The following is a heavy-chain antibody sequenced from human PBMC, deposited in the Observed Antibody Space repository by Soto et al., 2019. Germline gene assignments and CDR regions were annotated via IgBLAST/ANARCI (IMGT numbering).Heavy chain of an antibody. CDR2: ISYDGRNK. J-gene: IGHJ6*04. V-gene: IGHV3-30*18. CDR3: AKDLVLEPGFFYYYSGMDV. CDR1: KFTFNTYA. D-gene: IGHD6-6*01. Sequence: GGSLRLSCAASKFTFNTYAMHWVRQAPGKGLEWVAVISYDGRNKYYADFVKGRFTIARDNSKNALYLQMNSLRGDDTAVYYCAKDLVLEPGFFYYYSGMDVWGKGTKVT.